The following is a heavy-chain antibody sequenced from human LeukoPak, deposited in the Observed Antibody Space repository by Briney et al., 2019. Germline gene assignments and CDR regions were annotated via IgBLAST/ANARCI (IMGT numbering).Heavy chain of an antibody. V-gene: IGHV4-39*01. CDR2: VYYDGTS. CDR1: GGSINSHSYY. J-gene: IGHJ4*02. CDR3: VRHISTNTGYFDS. D-gene: IGHD5-24*01. Sequence: PWETLSLTCTVSGGSINSHSYYWGWIRQPPGKGLEWIGSVYYDGTSYSNPSLKSRVAVFVDTSRDQFSLDLSFVTAADTALYYCVRHISTNTGYFDSCGQGTLVSVSS.